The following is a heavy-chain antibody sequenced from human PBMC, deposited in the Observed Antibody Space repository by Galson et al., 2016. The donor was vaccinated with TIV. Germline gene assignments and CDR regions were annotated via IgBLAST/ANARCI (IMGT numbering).Heavy chain of an antibody. V-gene: IGHV4-59*01. CDR2: IYNIGST. CDR1: GGSITSGY. J-gene: IGHJ4*02. Sequence: TLSLTCPVSGGSITSGYWSWIRQPPGKGLEWIAYIYNIGSTNYNPSLKSRATISADTSKNQFSLKLSSVTAADTAVYYCARDMPFDSWGQGTLVTVSS. D-gene: IGHD2-2*01. CDR3: ARDMPFDS.